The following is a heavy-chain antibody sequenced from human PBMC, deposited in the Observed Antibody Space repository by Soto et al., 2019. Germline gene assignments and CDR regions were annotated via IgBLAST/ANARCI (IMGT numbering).Heavy chain of an antibody. D-gene: IGHD3-9*01. J-gene: IGHJ6*03. CDR3: ARTHSPLVSDYYYYMDV. CDR2: IYYSGST. CDR1: GGSISSSSYY. Sequence: SETLSLTCTVSGGSISSSSYYWGSIRQPPGKGLEWIGSIYYSGSTYYNPSLKSRVTISVDTSKNQFSLKLSSVTAADTAVYYCARTHSPLVSDYYYYMDVWGKGTTVTVSS. V-gene: IGHV4-39*01.